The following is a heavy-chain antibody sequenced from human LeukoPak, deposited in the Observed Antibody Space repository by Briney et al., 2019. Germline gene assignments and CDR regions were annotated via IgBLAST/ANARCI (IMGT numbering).Heavy chain of an antibody. Sequence: SETLSLTCSVSDDSITMYYWTWIRQPPGKGLEWIGYVDHTGSTNFNPSLNGRVSISRDTTKNLFSLKLSSVTAADTAVYYCARGTPSTVTPLAYWGQGTLVTVSS. CDR2: VDHTGST. V-gene: IGHV4-59*01. D-gene: IGHD4-17*01. J-gene: IGHJ4*02. CDR3: ARGTPSTVTPLAY. CDR1: DDSITMYY.